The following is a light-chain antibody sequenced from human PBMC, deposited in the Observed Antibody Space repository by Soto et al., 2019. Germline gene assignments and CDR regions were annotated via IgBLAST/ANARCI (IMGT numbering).Light chain of an antibody. CDR1: SGHSTYI. Sequence: QPVLTQSSSASASLGSSVKLTCTLSSGHSTYIIAWHQQQPGKAPRYLMKLEGSGSYNKGSGIPDRFSGSSSGADRYLTISNLQFKDEADYYCETWDTNVVVFGGGTKLTVL. CDR2: LEGSGSY. J-gene: IGLJ2*01. CDR3: ETWDTNVVV. V-gene: IGLV4-60*02.